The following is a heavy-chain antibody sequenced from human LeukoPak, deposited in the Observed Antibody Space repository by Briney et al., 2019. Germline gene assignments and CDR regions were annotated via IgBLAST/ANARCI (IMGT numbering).Heavy chain of an antibody. J-gene: IGHJ4*02. CDR3: AREGQSCSSTSCYLLFDY. Sequence: PGGSLRLSCAAPGFTFSSYAMHWVRQAPGKGLEWVAVISYDGSNKYYADSVKGRFTISRDNSKNTLYLQMNSLRAEDTAVYYCAREGQSCSSTSCYLLFDYWGQGTLVTVSS. CDR2: ISYDGSNK. CDR1: GFTFSSYA. D-gene: IGHD2-2*01. V-gene: IGHV3-30-3*01.